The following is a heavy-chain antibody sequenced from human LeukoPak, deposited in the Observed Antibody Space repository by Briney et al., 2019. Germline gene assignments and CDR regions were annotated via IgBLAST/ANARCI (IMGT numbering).Heavy chain of an antibody. V-gene: IGHV1-8*01. J-gene: IGHJ5*02. CDR2: MSPNSGNT. Sequence: GASVTVSCTASGYTFTSYDINWVRQATGQGLEWMGWMSPNSGNTGYAQKFQGRVTMTRNTSISTAYMELSSLRSEDTAVYYCASRLLGYRYGPNWFDPWGQGTLVTVSS. CDR1: GYTFTSYD. CDR3: ASRLLGYRYGPNWFDP. D-gene: IGHD5-18*01.